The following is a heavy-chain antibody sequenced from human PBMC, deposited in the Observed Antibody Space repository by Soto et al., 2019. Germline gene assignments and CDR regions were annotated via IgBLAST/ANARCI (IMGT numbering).Heavy chain of an antibody. CDR1: RYTFSTYA. D-gene: IGHD6-19*01. CDR2: INAGSGNT. Sequence: ASVKVSCKASRYTFSTYAIHWVRQAPGQRLEWMGWINAGSGNTKYSQKFQGRVTITRDTSASTAYMELSSLRSEDTAVYYCARDGAVAGGINFDYWGQGTLVTVSS. CDR3: ARDGAVAGGINFDY. J-gene: IGHJ4*02. V-gene: IGHV1-3*01.